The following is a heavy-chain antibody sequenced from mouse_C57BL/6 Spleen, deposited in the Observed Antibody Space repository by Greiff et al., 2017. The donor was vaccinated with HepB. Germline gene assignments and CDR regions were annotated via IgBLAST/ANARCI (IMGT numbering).Heavy chain of an antibody. Sequence: EVKLMESGGGLVQPGGSLKLSCAASGFTFSDYYMYWVRQTPEKRLEWVAYISNGGGSTYYPDTVKGRFTISRDNAKNTLYLQMSRLKSEDTAMYYCGRRGSSGSDAMDYWGQGTSVTVSS. V-gene: IGHV5-12*01. CDR2: ISNGGGST. D-gene: IGHD3-2*02. CDR3: GRRGSSGSDAMDY. CDR1: GFTFSDYY. J-gene: IGHJ4*01.